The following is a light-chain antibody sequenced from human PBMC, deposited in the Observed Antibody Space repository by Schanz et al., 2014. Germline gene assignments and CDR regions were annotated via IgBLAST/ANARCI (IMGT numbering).Light chain of an antibody. J-gene: IGKJ1*01. V-gene: IGKV1-12*01. CDR3: QQVNGYVGT. Sequence: DIQMTQSPSSVSASVGDTVTITCRASQGISTWLAWYQQKPGKAPKLLIYGASTLQIGVPSRFSGSGSGTDFTLAISSLQPEDFANYYCQQVNGYVGTFGQGTKVEIK. CDR1: QGISTW. CDR2: GAS.